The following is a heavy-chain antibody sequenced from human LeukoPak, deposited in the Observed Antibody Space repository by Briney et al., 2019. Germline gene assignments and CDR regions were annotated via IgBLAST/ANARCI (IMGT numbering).Heavy chain of an antibody. Sequence: PGGSLRLSCAASGFTFSSYAMHWVRQAPGKGLEWVSVIYSGGNTYYADSVKGRFTISRDNSKNTLYLQMNSLRAEDTAVYYCARSRYYYMDVWGKGTTVTISS. CDR1: GFTFSSYA. CDR2: IYSGGNT. CDR3: ARSRYYYMDV. V-gene: IGHV3-53*01. J-gene: IGHJ6*03.